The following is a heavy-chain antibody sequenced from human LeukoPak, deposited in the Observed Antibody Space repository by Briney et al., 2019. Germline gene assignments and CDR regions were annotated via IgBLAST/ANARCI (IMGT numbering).Heavy chain of an antibody. J-gene: IGHJ6*01. V-gene: IGHV3-13*04. D-gene: IGHD2-15*01. CDR1: GFTFSSYD. CDR3: VRAPVGECRSGGCFSSHMYV. Sequence: GGSLRLSCEASGFTFSSYDMHWVRQVPGQGLEWVSYIGRKEDANYPGYGRDRLTTSRENASNSLYLQMNYLSAEDAAVYYCVRAPVGECRSGGCFSSHMYVWGEGATVIVSS. CDR2: IGRKEDA.